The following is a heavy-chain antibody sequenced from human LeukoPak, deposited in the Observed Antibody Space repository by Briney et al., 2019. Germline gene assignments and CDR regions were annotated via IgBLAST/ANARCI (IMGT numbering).Heavy chain of an antibody. CDR1: GYTFTGYY. CDR3: ARQVVAATCYFDS. V-gene: IGHV1-2*02. D-gene: IGHD2-15*01. J-gene: IGHJ4*02. CDR2: INPNSGDT. Sequence: ASLKVSCKASGYTFTGYYIHWVRQAPGQGLECMGWINPNSGDTNYAQKLQGRVTMTRDTTNSTAYMEVSRLRSDDTAVYYCARQVVAATCYFDSWGQGAQVTVSA.